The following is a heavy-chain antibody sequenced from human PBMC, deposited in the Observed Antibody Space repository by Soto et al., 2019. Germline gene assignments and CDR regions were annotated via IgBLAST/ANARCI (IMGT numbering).Heavy chain of an antibody. CDR3: AKATVAAPGPLDY. CDR1: GFTVSNNY. D-gene: IGHD6-13*01. CDR2: IYSGGST. Sequence: GGSLRLSCAASGFTVSNNYMSWVRQAPGKGLEWVSLIYSGGSTFYADSVKGRFTISRDNSKNTLFLQMNSLRAEDTAVYFCAKATVAAPGPLDYWGQGTLVTVSS. V-gene: IGHV3-53*01. J-gene: IGHJ4*02.